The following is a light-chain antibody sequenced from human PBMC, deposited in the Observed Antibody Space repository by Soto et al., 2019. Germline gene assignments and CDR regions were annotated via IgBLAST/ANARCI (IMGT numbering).Light chain of an antibody. CDR3: SSYTSSTTSWV. CDR2: EVS. Sequence: QSALTQPASVSGSPGQSITISCTGTSSDIGGYNYVSWYQQHPGKAPKLMIYEVSSRPSGVSNRFSGSKSGNTASLTISGLQAEDEADYYCSSYTSSTTSWVFGGGTQLTVL. V-gene: IGLV2-14*01. J-gene: IGLJ3*02. CDR1: SSDIGGYNY.